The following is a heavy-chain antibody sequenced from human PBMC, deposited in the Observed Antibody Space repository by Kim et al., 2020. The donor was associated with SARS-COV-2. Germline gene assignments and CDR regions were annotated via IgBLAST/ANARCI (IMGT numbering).Heavy chain of an antibody. CDR3: AKDNRDYYGSGRGGAFDI. V-gene: IGHV3-9*01. Sequence: GGSLRLSCAASGFTFDDYAMHWVRQAPGKGLEWVSGISWNSGSIGYADSVKGRFTISRDNAKNSLYLQMNSLRAEDTALYYCAKDNRDYYGSGRGGAFDIWGQGTMVTVSS. D-gene: IGHD3-10*01. CDR1: GFTFDDYA. J-gene: IGHJ3*02. CDR2: ISWNSGSI.